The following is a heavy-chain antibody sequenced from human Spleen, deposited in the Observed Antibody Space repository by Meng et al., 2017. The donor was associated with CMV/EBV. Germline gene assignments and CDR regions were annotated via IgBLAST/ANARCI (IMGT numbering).Heavy chain of an antibody. D-gene: IGHD6-19*01. CDR3: ARVRQWLPHDAFDI. V-gene: IGHV1-18*04. CDR2: ISGYNGET. J-gene: IGHJ3*02. Sequence: ASVKVSCKASGYTISTDGISWVRQVPGQGLEWMGWISGYNGETNYAQRLQGRVTMTTDTSTSAAYMELRSLTSDDTAVYYCARVRQWLPHDAFDIWGQGTMVAVSS. CDR1: GYTISTDG.